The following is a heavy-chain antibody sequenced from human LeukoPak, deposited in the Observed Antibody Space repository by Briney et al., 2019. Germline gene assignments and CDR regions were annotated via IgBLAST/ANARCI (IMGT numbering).Heavy chain of an antibody. Sequence: SVKVSCKASGFTFTSSAVQWVRQARGQRLEWIGWIVVGSGNTNYAQKFQERVTITRDMSTSTAYMELSSLRSEDTAVYYCAVPPLYSGSYSQVDYWGQGTLVTVSS. CDR1: GFTFTSSA. CDR2: IVVGSGNT. J-gene: IGHJ4*02. CDR3: AVPPLYSGSYSQVDY. V-gene: IGHV1-58*01. D-gene: IGHD1-26*01.